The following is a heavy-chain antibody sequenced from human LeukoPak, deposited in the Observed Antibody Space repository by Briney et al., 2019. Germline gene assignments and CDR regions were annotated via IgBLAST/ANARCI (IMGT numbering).Heavy chain of an antibody. CDR2: IHHDGRT. CDR3: ARDVVPRDYGDTLNAYDL. CDR1: GGSLSGYY. J-gene: IGHJ3*01. D-gene: IGHD4-17*01. V-gene: IGHV4-34*01. Sequence: PSETLSLTCAVSGGSLSGYYWSWIRQSPGKGLEWMGDIHHDGRTKYKSSSKSRITIFLVSSKNEVSLRLSPVTPADTALYFCARDVVPRDYGDTLNAYDLWGQGTMVTVS.